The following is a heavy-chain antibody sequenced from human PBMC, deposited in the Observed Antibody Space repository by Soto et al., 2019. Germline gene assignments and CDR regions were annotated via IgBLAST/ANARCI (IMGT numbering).Heavy chain of an antibody. CDR3: ARLGYCSSTSCYAIRYFDY. CDR1: GYTFTSYG. CDR2: ISAYNGNT. V-gene: IGHV1-18*01. D-gene: IGHD2-2*01. J-gene: IGHJ4*02. Sequence: ASVKVSCKASGYTFTSYGISWVRQAPGQGLEWMGWISAYNGNTNYAQKLQGRVTMTIDTSTSTAYMELRSLRSDDTAVYYCARLGYCSSTSCYAIRYFDYWGQGTLVTVSS.